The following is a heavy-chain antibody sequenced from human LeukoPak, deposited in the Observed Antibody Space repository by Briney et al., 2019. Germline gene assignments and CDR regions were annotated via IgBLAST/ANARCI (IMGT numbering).Heavy chain of an antibody. D-gene: IGHD3-22*01. CDR1: GFTVSSNY. CDR3: ARVPYYYDSSGYYGAFDI. J-gene: IGHJ3*02. Sequence: GGSLRLSCAASGFTVSSNYMSWVRQAPGKGLEWVSVICSGGSTYYADSVKGRFTISRDNSKNTLYLQMNSLRAEDTAVYYCARVPYYYDSSGYYGAFDIWGQGTMVTVSS. CDR2: ICSGGST. V-gene: IGHV3-53*01.